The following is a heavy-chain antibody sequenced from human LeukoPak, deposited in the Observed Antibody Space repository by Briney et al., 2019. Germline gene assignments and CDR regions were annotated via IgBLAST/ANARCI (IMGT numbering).Heavy chain of an antibody. J-gene: IGHJ4*02. CDR2: ISSSSSYI. Sequence: GGSLRLFCAASGFTFSSYSMNWVRQAPGKGLEWVSTISSSSSYIYYADSVKGRFTISRDNAKNSLYLQMNSLRVEDTAVYYCARAPYYDSSGYYYGAHYFDYWGQGTLVTVSS. V-gene: IGHV3-21*01. CDR1: GFTFSSYS. CDR3: ARAPYYDSSGYYYGAHYFDY. D-gene: IGHD3-22*01.